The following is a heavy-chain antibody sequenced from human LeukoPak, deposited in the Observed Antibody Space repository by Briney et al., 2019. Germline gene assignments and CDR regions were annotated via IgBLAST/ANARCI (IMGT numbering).Heavy chain of an antibody. V-gene: IGHV1-8*03. D-gene: IGHD5-12*01. CDR2: MNPNSGST. CDR1: GYTFTSYD. J-gene: IGHJ4*02. CDR3: ARGRSTGYPYYFEY. Sequence: ASVKVSCKASGYTFTSYDINWVRQATGQGLEWMGWMNPNSGSTGYAQKFQGRVTITRNTSISTAYMELSGLRSEETAVYYCARGRSTGYPYYFEYWGQGTLVTVSS.